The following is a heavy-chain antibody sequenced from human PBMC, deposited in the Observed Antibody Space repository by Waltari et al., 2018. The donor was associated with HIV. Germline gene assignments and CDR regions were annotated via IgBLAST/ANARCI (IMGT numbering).Heavy chain of an antibody. Sequence: QVQVVESGGRVVQPGGSLSLSCGAPGFTCSSYGMDWVRLAPGKGGRSFVLIGYVVTNTNCADAVKGRFAISRPHSQKSQFLQLSWLKFKDTSLCFCAKDRADWWSVDYFDSCGKGTQVTIS. J-gene: IGHJ4*02. CDR1: GFTCSSYG. D-gene: IGHD2-8*02. V-gene: IGHV3-30*02. CDR2: IGYVVTNT. CDR3: AKDRADWWSVDYFDS.